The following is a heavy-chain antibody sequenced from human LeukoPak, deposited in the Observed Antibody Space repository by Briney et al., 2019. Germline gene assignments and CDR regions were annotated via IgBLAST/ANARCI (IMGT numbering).Heavy chain of an antibody. CDR3: AKDSDFWSGYYTLDY. J-gene: IGHJ4*02. D-gene: IGHD3-3*01. CDR2: ISYDGSNK. V-gene: IGHV3-30*18. CDR1: GFTFSSYG. Sequence: GRSLRLSCAASGFTFSSYGMHWVRQAPGKGLEWVAVISYDGSNKYYADSVKGRFTISRDNSKNTLYLQMNSLRAEDTAVFYCAKDSDFWSGYYTLDYWGQGTLVTVSS.